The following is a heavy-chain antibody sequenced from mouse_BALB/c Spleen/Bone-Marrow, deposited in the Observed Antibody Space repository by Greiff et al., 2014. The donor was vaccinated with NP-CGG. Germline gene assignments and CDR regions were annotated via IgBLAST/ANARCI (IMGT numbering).Heavy chain of an antibody. CDR2: IYPGDGDT. J-gene: IGHJ2*01. Sequence: VMLVESGAELARPGASVKLSCKASGYTFTSYWMQWVKQRPGQGLEWIGVIYPGDGDTRYTQKFKGKATLTADKSSSTAYMQLSRLSCEDSAVYYCARDESCFDYWGQGTTLTVSS. CDR3: ARDESCFDY. V-gene: IGHV1-87*01. CDR1: GYTFTSYW.